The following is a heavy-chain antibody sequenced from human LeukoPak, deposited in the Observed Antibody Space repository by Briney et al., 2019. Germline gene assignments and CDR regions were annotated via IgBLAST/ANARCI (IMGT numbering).Heavy chain of an antibody. CDR1: GGSISSYY. J-gene: IGHJ5*02. D-gene: IGHD1-26*01. V-gene: IGHV4-59*01. Sequence: SETLSLTCTVSGGSISSYYWSWIRQPPGKGLEWIGYIYYSGSTNYNPSLKSRVTISVDTSKNQFSLKLSSVTAADTAVYYCARGMGATNWFDPWGQGTLVTVSS. CDR3: ARGMGATNWFDP. CDR2: IYYSGST.